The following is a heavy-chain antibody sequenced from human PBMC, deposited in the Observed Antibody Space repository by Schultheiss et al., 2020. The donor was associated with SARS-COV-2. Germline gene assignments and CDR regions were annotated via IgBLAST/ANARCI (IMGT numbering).Heavy chain of an antibody. J-gene: IGHJ4*02. Sequence: GESLKISCAASGFTFSSYWMHWVRQAPGKGLVWVSRINSDGSTTVYADSVKGRFTISRDNSKNTLYLQMSSLRAEDTAVYYCVKAPAGGYFDWLGYWGQGTLVTVSS. V-gene: IGHV3-74*01. D-gene: IGHD3-9*01. CDR1: GFTFSSYW. CDR3: VKAPAGGYFDWLGY. CDR2: INSDGSTT.